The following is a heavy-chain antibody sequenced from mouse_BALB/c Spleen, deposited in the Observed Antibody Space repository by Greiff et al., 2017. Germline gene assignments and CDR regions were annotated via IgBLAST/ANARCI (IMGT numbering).Heavy chain of an antibody. J-gene: IGHJ2*01. CDR2: IDPENGDT. V-gene: IGHV14-4*02. D-gene: IGHD1-1*01. CDR1: GFNIKDYY. Sequence: EVQLQQSGAELVKPGASVKLSCTASGFNIKDYYMHWVKQRPEQGLEWIGWIDPENGDTEYAPKFQGKATMTADTSSNTAYLQLSSLTSEDTAVYYCNAFITTVNFDYWGQGTTLTVSS. CDR3: NAFITTVNFDY.